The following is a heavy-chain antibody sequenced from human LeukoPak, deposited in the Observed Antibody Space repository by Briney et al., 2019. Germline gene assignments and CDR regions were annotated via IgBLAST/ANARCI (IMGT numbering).Heavy chain of an antibody. V-gene: IGHV5-51*01. Sequence: GESLKISCKGSGYSFTSYWIGWARQMPGKGLEWMGIIYPGDSDTSYRPSFQGQVTISADKSISTAYLQWSSLKASDTAMYYCARLYCSGGSCYSPTNWFDPWGQGTLATVSS. CDR1: GYSFTSYW. D-gene: IGHD2-15*01. CDR2: IYPGDSDT. J-gene: IGHJ5*02. CDR3: ARLYCSGGSCYSPTNWFDP.